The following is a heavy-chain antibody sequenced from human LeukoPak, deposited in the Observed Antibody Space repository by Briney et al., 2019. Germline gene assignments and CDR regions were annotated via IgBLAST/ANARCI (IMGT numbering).Heavy chain of an antibody. J-gene: IGHJ1*01. CDR1: GGSISSGGYY. V-gene: IGHV4-61*08. CDR2: IYYSGST. CDR3: ARGVLRYFDWSRFPRDYFQH. D-gene: IGHD3-9*01. Sequence: SETLSLTCTVSGGSISSGGYYWSWIRQPPGKGLEWIGYIYYSGSTYYNPSLKSRVTISVDTSKHQFSLKLSSVTAADTAVYYCARGVLRYFDWSRFPRDYFQHWGQGTLVTVSS.